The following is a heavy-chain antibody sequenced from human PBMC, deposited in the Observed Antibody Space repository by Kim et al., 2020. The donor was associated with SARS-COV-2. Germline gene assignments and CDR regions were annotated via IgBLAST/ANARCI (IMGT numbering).Heavy chain of an antibody. CDR3: ARGKYSSSWRGENYYYYGVDV. Sequence: ASVKVSCKASGYTFTSYGISWVRQAPGQGLEWMGWISAYNGNTNYAHKLQGRVTMTTDTSTSTAYMELRSLRSDDTAVYYCARGKYSSSWRGENYYYYGVDVWGQGATVTVSS. V-gene: IGHV1-18*04. CDR2: ISAYNGNT. D-gene: IGHD6-13*01. J-gene: IGHJ6*02. CDR1: GYTFTSYG.